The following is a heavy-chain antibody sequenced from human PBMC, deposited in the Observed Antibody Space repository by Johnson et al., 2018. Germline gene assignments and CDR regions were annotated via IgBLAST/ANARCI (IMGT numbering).Heavy chain of an antibody. CDR1: GFTFSSYD. CDR3: ARGEGLGALQH. CDR2: IGTAGDT. J-gene: IGHJ1*01. D-gene: IGHD1-26*01. Sequence: EVQLVESGGGLVQPGGSLRLSCAASGFTFSSYDMHWVRQATGKGLEWVSAIGTAGDTYYPGSVKGRFTISRENAKNSLYLQMNILRAGDTAVYYWARGEGLGALQHWGQGTLVTVSS. V-gene: IGHV3-13*01.